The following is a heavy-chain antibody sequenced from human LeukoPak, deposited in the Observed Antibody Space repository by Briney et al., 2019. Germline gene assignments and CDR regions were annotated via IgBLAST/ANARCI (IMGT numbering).Heavy chain of an antibody. CDR1: GFTFYNYA. J-gene: IGHJ5*02. CDR3: VKNLGGGADT. CDR2: ITGSGNSR. D-gene: IGHD3-10*01. Sequence: GGSLRLSCAASGFTFYNYAMNWVRQAPGKGLEWVSIITGSGNSRYYAESVEGRFTISRDNSKNTLFLQMNSLRPEDTAVYYCVKNLGGGADTWGQGALVTVSS. V-gene: IGHV3-23*01.